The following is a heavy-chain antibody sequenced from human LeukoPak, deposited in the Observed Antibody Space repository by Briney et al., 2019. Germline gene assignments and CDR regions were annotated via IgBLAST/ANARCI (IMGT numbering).Heavy chain of an antibody. CDR3: ARSRSRIRTITFGGVMKDDAFDI. Sequence: SETLSLTCTVSGGSISSSSYYWGWLRQPPGKGLEWIGSIYYSGSTYYNPSLKSRVTISVDTSKNQFSLKLSSVTAADTAVYYCARSRSRIRTITFGGVMKDDAFDIWGQGTMVTVSS. V-gene: IGHV4-39*07. J-gene: IGHJ3*02. CDR1: GGSISSSSYY. CDR2: IYYSGST. D-gene: IGHD3-16*01.